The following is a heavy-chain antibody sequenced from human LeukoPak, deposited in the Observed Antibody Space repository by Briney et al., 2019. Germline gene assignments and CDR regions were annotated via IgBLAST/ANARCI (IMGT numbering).Heavy chain of an antibody. D-gene: IGHD6-13*01. J-gene: IGHJ4*02. CDR1: GYTFTGYY. V-gene: IGHV1-2*02. CDR3: ARDPLPSAYSSSWFSIDY. CDR2: INPNSGGT. Sequence: ASVKVSCKASGYTFTGYYMHWVRQAPGQGLEWMGWINPNSGGTNYAQKFQGRVTMTRDTSISTAYMELSRLRSDDTAVYYCARDPLPSAYSSSWFSIDYGGQGTLVTVSS.